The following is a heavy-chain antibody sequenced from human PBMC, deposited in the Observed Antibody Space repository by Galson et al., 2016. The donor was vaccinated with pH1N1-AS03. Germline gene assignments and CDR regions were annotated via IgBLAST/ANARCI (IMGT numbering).Heavy chain of an antibody. CDR1: GFSFNDHA. D-gene: IGHD3-22*01. J-gene: IGHJ3*02. Sequence: LRLSCAASGFSFNDHALHWVRRAPGKGLEWVPGISWDGSNTDYADSVKGRFTIPRDNAKNSLYLQMNSLRPEDTALYYCAKAERGGYNFRLTFEIWGQGTMVTVS. CDR2: ISWDGSNT. V-gene: IGHV3-9*01. CDR3: AKAERGGYNFRLTFEI.